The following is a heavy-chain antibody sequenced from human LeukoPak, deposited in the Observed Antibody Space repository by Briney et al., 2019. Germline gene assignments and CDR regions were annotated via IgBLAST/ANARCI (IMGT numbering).Heavy chain of an antibody. CDR2: IHYSGST. CDR3: ARVSWFPGTSYYYMDV. D-gene: IGHD1-1*01. CDR1: GGSISSYY. Sequence: SETLSLTCTVSGGSISSYYWSWIRQPPGKGLEWIGYIHYSGSTNYNPSLESRGTISVHTSKNHFSLKLSSVTAADTAMYYCARVSWFPGTSYYYMDVWGKGTTVTVSS. V-gene: IGHV4-59*01. J-gene: IGHJ6*03.